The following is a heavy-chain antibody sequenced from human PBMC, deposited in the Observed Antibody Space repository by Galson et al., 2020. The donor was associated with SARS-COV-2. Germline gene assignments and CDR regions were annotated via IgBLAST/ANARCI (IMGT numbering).Heavy chain of an antibody. CDR2: ISHSGGT. D-gene: IGHD4-17*01. Sequence: SEILYLTCAVSGTSISGGSYSWNWIRQPPGKGLEWIGYISHSGGTYYNPSLKSRVTISGDRSKNQFSLRLSSVTAADAAVYFCARLHYGEYAPEAFDIWGPGTRVTVAS. V-gene: IGHV4-30-2*01. CDR3: ARLHYGEYAPEAFDI. CDR1: GTSISGGSYS. J-gene: IGHJ3*02.